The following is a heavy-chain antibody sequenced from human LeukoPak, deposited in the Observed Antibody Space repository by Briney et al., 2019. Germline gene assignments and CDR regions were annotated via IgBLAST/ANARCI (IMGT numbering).Heavy chain of an antibody. V-gene: IGHV3-74*01. Sequence: PGGSLRLSCAAPGSTLSSYWMHWVPQTPGKGLVWVSRINSDGSSTYYADSVKGRFTISRDNAKNTLYLQMNSLRAEDTAVYYCARRDYFDYWGQGTLVTVSS. CDR2: INSDGSST. CDR1: GSTLSSYW. CDR3: ARRDYFDY. J-gene: IGHJ4*02.